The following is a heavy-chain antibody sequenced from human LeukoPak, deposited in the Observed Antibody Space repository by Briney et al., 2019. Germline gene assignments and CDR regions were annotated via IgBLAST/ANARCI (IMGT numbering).Heavy chain of an antibody. CDR3: ARADCSGGSCYSRHWYFDL. D-gene: IGHD2-15*01. V-gene: IGHV4-59*12. CDR2: IYYSGST. CDR1: GGSISSYY. J-gene: IGHJ2*01. Sequence: SETLSLTCTVSGGSISSYYWSWIRQPPGKGLEWIGYIYYSGSTNYNPSLKSRVTISVDTSKNQFSLKLSSVTAADTAVYYCARADCSGGSCYSRHWYFDLWGRGTLVTVSS.